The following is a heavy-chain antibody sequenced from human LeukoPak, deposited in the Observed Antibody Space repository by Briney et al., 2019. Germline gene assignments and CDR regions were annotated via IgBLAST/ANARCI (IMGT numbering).Heavy chain of an antibody. CDR1: GFTVSSNY. D-gene: IGHD1-26*01. Sequence: GGSLRLSCAASGFTVSSNYMSWVRQAPGKGLEWVSVIYSGGSTYYADSVKGRFTISRDNSKNTLYLQMNSLRAEDTAVYYCAKGTLVGATKFFDYWGQGTLVTVSS. V-gene: IGHV3-66*01. J-gene: IGHJ4*02. CDR2: IYSGGST. CDR3: AKGTLVGATKFFDY.